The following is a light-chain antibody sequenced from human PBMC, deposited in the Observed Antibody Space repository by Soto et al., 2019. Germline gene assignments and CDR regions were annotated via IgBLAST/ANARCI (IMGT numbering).Light chain of an antibody. V-gene: IGKV3-20*01. Sequence: EIVLTQSPGTLSLSPGERATLSCRASQSVSSSYLAWYQQKPGQAHRLLIYDTSTRATGIQARFSGSGSGTEFTLTIRSLQPDDFATYYCKHCNSYSEAFGQGTKVDIK. CDR2: DTS. CDR3: KHCNSYSEA. J-gene: IGKJ1*01. CDR1: QSVSSSY.